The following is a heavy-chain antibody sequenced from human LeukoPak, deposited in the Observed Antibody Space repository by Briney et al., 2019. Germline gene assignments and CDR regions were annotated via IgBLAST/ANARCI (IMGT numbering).Heavy chain of an antibody. CDR2: INPDGSGK. J-gene: IGHJ4*02. V-gene: IGHV3-7*04. CDR1: GFTFSSYG. Sequence: SGGSLRLSCAASGFTFSSYGMHWVRQAPGQGLEWVANINPDGSGKYYVDSVKGRFTISRDDAKNSLYLQMNSLRAEDTAVYYCAGGANWGQGTPVTVSS. CDR3: AGGAN.